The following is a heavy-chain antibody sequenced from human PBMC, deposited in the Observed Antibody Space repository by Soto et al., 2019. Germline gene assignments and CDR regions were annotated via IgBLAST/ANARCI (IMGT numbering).Heavy chain of an antibody. CDR1: GFTFSGYW. Sequence: GSLRLSCAASGFTFSGYWMSWVRQAPGKGLEWVANIKQDGSEKYYVDSVKGRFTISRDNAKNSLYLQMNSLRAEDTAVFYCARLRFWSGSPPTSAYFDYWGQGTLVTVSS. D-gene: IGHD3-3*01. V-gene: IGHV3-7*03. CDR2: IKQDGSEK. J-gene: IGHJ4*02. CDR3: ARLRFWSGSPPTSAYFDY.